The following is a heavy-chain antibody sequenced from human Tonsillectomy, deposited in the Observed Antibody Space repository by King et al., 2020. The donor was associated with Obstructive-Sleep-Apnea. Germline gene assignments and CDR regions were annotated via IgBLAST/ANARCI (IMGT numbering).Heavy chain of an antibody. J-gene: IGHJ6*02. CDR2: IRSSSSTI. Sequence: VQLVESGGGLVQPGGSLRLSCAASGFTFSSYSMNWVRQAPGKGLEWVSYIRSSSSTIYYADSVKGRFTISRDNAKNSLYLQMNSLRAEDTAVYYCARVNSSSSHYYVMDVWGQGTTVTVSS. D-gene: IGHD6-6*01. CDR3: ARVNSSSSHYYVMDV. V-gene: IGHV3-48*04. CDR1: GFTFSSYS.